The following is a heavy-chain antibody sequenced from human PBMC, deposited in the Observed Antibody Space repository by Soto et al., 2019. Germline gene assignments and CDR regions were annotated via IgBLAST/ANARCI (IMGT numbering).Heavy chain of an antibody. CDR3: ARDSAPSIAAAVHFDY. CDR1: GFTFSSYS. CDR2: ISSSSSTI. V-gene: IGHV3-48*02. J-gene: IGHJ4*02. Sequence: GGSLRLSCAASGFTFSSYSMNWVRQAPGKGLEWVSYISSSSSTIYYADSVKGRFTISRDNAKNSLYLQMNSLRDEDTAVYYCARDSAPSIAAAVHFDYWGQGTLVTVSS. D-gene: IGHD6-13*01.